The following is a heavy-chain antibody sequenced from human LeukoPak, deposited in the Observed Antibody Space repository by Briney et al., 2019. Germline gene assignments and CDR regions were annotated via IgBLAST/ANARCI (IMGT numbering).Heavy chain of an antibody. Sequence: PGGSLRLSCAASGFTLDDYAMHWVRQAPGKGLEGVSGISWNSGSIGYADSVKGRFTISRDNAKNSLFLQMNSLRAEDMALYYCAKDEFVASDFTGAFDIWGQGTMVTVSS. CDR1: GFTLDDYA. CDR3: AKDEFVASDFTGAFDI. V-gene: IGHV3-9*03. CDR2: ISWNSGSI. D-gene: IGHD2-8*02. J-gene: IGHJ3*02.